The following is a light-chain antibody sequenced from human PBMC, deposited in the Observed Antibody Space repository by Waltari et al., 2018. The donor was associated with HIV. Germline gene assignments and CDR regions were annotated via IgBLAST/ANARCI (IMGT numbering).Light chain of an antibody. CDR3: QQSYTTPRT. V-gene: IGKV1-39*01. CDR1: QSISSY. Sequence: DIQMTQSPSSLSASVGDSVTIACRASQSISSYLNRDKHKPGKAPKVLIYAASSVHSGVPARFSGSGSGTDFTLSNTSLQPEDFATYYCQQSYTTPRTFGQGTKVEIK. CDR2: AAS. J-gene: IGKJ1*01.